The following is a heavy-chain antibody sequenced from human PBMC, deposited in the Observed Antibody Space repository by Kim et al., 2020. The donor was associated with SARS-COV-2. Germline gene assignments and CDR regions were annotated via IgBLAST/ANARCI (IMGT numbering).Heavy chain of an antibody. CDR3: ARGLFGSSFRRFGDFYFDY. CDR2: IYYSGTT. D-gene: IGHD3-10*01. J-gene: IGHJ4*02. CDR1: GGSISSYY. V-gene: IGHV4-59*01. Sequence: SETLSPTCTVSGGSISSYYWSWIRQPPGKGLEWIGYIYYSGTTYHNPSLKSRVTISVDTSKNQFSLKLSSVTAADTAVYYCARGLFGSSFRRFGDFYFDYWGQGTLVTVSS.